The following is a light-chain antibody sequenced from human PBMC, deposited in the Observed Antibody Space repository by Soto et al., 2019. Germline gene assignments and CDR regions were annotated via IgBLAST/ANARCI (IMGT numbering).Light chain of an antibody. CDR3: QQAISFTLT. Sequence: DIQMTQSPSSVSASIGDRVTITCRASQGISNFLGWYQQKPGKAPALLISGTSSLQSGVPSRFSGSGSETDFTLTISSLQPEDFATYYCQQAISFTLTFGQGTRLEIK. CDR2: GTS. CDR1: QGISNF. J-gene: IGKJ5*01. V-gene: IGKV1D-12*01.